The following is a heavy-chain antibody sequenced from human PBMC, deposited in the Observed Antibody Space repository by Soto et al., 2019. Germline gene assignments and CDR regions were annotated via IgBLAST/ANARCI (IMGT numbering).Heavy chain of an antibody. CDR2: ISAYNGNT. D-gene: IGHD2-15*01. V-gene: IGHV1-18*01. CDR3: ARDQRCSGGSCHPYWFDP. J-gene: IGHJ5*02. CDR1: GYTFTSYG. Sequence: ASVKVSCKASGYTFTSYGISWVRQAPGQGLEWMGWISAYNGNTNYAQKLQGRVTMTTDTSTSTAYMELRSLRSDDTAVYYCARDQRCSGGSCHPYWFDPWGQGTLVTVST.